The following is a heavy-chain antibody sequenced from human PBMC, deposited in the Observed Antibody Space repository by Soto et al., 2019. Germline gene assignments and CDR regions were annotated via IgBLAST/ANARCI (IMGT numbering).Heavy chain of an antibody. CDR1: GFTFQKTW. V-gene: IGHV3-15*07. J-gene: IGHJ4*01. CDR3: TTDDLTIVPGLYFFYY. D-gene: IGHD2-2*02. CDR2: IIANPDGGTT. Sequence: PGGSLRLSCTTSGFTFQKTWMNWVRQAPGKGLEWVGRIIANPDGGTTVYAAPVRGRFTISRDDSENTLYLQMASLQTEDTAIYYCTTDDLTIVPGLYFFYYCGHGSLDPGSS.